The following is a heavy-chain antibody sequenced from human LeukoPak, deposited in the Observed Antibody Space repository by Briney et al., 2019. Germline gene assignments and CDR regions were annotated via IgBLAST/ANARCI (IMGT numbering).Heavy chain of an antibody. CDR1: GFALKSYS. Sequence: GGSLRLSCAGSGFALKSYSLSWVRQAPGKGLEWVSSISSTSAYIYYADSVKGRFTISRDNVDNVVYLQMNSLGAEDTAVYYCASRDGSYGYWGQGTLVTVSS. CDR2: ISSTSAYI. J-gene: IGHJ4*02. CDR3: ASRDGSYGY. D-gene: IGHD1-26*01. V-gene: IGHV3-21*01.